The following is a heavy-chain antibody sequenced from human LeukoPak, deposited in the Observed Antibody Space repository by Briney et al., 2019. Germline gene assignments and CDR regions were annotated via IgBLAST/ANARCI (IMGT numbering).Heavy chain of an antibody. CDR2: ISSSGSTI. J-gene: IGHJ4*02. V-gene: IGHV3-48*03. D-gene: IGHD1-1*01. CDR1: GFTFSSYE. CDR3: ARESPGTTVDY. Sequence: GGSLRLSCAASGFTFSSYEMNWVRQAPGKGLEWVSYISSSGSTIYYADSVKGRLTISRDNAKNSLYLQMNSLRAEDTAVYYCARESPGTTVDYWGQGTLVTVSS.